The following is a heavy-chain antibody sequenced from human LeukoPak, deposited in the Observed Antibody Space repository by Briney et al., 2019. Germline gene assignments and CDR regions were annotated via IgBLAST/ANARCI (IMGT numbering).Heavy chain of an antibody. Sequence: GRSLRLSCAASGFTFSSYGMHWVRQAPGKGLEWVAVISYDGSNKYYADSVKGRFTISRDNSKNTLYLQLNSLRAQDRAVYYCAKARNKWLLDLFDYWGQGTLVTVSS. J-gene: IGHJ4*02. D-gene: IGHD1-14*01. CDR3: AKARNKWLLDLFDY. CDR1: GFTFSSYG. V-gene: IGHV3-30*18. CDR2: ISYDGSNK.